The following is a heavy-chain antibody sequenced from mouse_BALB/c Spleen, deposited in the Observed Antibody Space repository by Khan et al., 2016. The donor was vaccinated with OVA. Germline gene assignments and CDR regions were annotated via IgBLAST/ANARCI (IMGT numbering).Heavy chain of an antibody. CDR2: ISYSGRT. J-gene: IGHJ3*01. CDR3: AVGRTY. D-gene: IGHD4-1*01. V-gene: IGHV3-2*02. Sequence: EVKLEESGPGLVKPSQSLSLTCTVTGYSITSDYAWNWIRQFPGNKLEWMGYISYSGRTSYNPSLKSRISVTRDTSKNQFFLQLNSVTTEDTATYYCAVGRTYWGQGTLVTVSA. CDR1: GYSITSDYA.